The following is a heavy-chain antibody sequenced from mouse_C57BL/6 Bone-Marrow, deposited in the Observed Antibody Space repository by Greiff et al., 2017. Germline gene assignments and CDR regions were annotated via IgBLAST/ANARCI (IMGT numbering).Heavy chain of an antibody. CDR3: ARETGDYDGAWFAY. CDR2: ISYDGSN. D-gene: IGHD2-4*01. CDR1: GYSITSGYY. J-gene: IGHJ3*01. V-gene: IGHV3-6*01. Sequence: EVKLLESGPGLVKPSQSLSLTCSVTGYSITSGYYWNWIRQFPGNKLEWMGYISYDGSNNYNPSLKNRIPITRDTSKNQFFLKLNSVTTEDTATYYCARETGDYDGAWFAYWGQGTLVTVSA.